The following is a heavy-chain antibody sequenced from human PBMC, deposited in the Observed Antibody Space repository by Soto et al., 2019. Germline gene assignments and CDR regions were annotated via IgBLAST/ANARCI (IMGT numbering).Heavy chain of an antibody. J-gene: IGHJ6*02. Sequence: ASVKVSCKASGGTFSTHAIIWVRQAPGHGLEWMGGIIPISGTTYYTQKFQGRVTITADEPTSTAFMELSSLKSEDTAVFYCAKGYCSGGNCYSGMDVWGQGTMVTVSS. CDR2: IIPISGTT. CDR1: GGTFSTHA. V-gene: IGHV1-69*13. D-gene: IGHD2-15*01. CDR3: AKGYCSGGNCYSGMDV.